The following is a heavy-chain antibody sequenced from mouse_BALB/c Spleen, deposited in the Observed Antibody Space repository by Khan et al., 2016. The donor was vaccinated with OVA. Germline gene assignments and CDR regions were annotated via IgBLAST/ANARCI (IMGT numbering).Heavy chain of an antibody. D-gene: IGHD1-1*01. V-gene: IGHV3-2*02. CDR2: ISYSGNT. CDR3: ARIYGGDFDY. CDR1: GYSITTDYA. J-gene: IGHJ2*01. Sequence: EVELVESGPGLVKPSQSLSLTCTVTGYSITTDYAWNWIRQFPGNKLECMGYISYSGNTKYNPSLKSRISITRDTSKNQCFLQLKSVTTEDTASYYCARIYGGDFDYWGQGTILTVSS.